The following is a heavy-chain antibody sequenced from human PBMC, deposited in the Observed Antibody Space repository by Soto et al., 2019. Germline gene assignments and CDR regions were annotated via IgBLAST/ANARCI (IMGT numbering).Heavy chain of an antibody. V-gene: IGHV1-69*13. J-gene: IGHJ4*02. Sequence: GASVKVSCKASGGTFSSYAISWVRQAPGQGLEWMGGIIPIFGTANYAQKFQGRVTITADESTSTAYMELSSLRSEDTAVYYCARYLRSGYFRFDYWGQGTLVTVSS. CDR3: ARYLRSGYFRFDY. D-gene: IGHD3-3*01. CDR2: IIPIFGTA. CDR1: GGTFSSYA.